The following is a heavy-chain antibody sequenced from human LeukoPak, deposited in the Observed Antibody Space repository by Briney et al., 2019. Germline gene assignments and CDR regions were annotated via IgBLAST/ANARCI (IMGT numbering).Heavy chain of an antibody. CDR2: ISSDGTTK. CDR3: ARGILSPRSVAFDV. J-gene: IGHJ3*01. V-gene: IGHV3-30-3*01. D-gene: IGHD3-3*01. CDR1: GFTLSSHV. Sequence: GGSLRLSCVASGFTLSSHVMHWVRQAPGKGLEWVALISSDGTTKYNADSVEGRFTISRDTSMDTLYLQMNSLRVDDTSVYYCARGILSPRSVAFDVRGQGTMVTVS.